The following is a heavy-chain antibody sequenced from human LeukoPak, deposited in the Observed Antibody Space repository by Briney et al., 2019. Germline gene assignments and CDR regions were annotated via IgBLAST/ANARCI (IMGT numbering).Heavy chain of an antibody. CDR2: IRGKTDGGTT. D-gene: IGHD2-2*01. Sequence: PGGSLRLSCAVSGFTFSYAWMNWVRQAPGKGLEWVGRIRGKTDGGTTEYGAPVKGRFTISRDDSKDMLFLQMNSLKTEDTAVYYCATDLPYCSGTSCYNALYIWGQGTMVTVSS. V-gene: IGHV3-15*01. CDR1: GFTFSYAW. J-gene: IGHJ3*02. CDR3: ATDLPYCSGTSCYNALYI.